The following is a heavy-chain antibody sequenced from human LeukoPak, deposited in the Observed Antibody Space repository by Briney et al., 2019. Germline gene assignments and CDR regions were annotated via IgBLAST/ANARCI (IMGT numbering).Heavy chain of an antibody. Sequence: GGSLRLSCAASGFRFDDYGMSWVRHVPGKGLEWVSGTNWDGASTGYADSVKDRFTISRDNVKNFLYLQMNSLRVEDTALYFCGRVYCSTTSCYDYYDYYMDVWGKGTTVTVSS. V-gene: IGHV3-20*04. CDR3: GRVYCSTTSCYDYYDYYMDV. J-gene: IGHJ6*03. D-gene: IGHD2-2*01. CDR2: TNWDGAST. CDR1: GFRFDDYG.